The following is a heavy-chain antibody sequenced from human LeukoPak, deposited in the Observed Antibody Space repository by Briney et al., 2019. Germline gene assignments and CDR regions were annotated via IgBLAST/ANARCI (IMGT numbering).Heavy chain of an antibody. CDR2: IWSSGTT. Sequence: AGTLSLTCSVSGGSIGTFYWNWIRQPAGKGLEWIGRIWSSGTTNYNPFLKSRVTMSLDTSKNQVSLNLISVTAADTALYYCARSEYVTFDYRGRGTVVIVSS. CDR3: ARSEYVTFDY. V-gene: IGHV4-4*07. CDR1: GGSIGTFY. D-gene: IGHD3-16*01. J-gene: IGHJ4*02.